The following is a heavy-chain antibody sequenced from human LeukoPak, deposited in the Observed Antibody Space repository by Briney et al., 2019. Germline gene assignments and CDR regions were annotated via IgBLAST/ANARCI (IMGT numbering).Heavy chain of an antibody. J-gene: IGHJ4*02. CDR3: ARGPTRANSTDY. CDR1: GFTFSNYA. Sequence: GGSLRLSCAASGFTFSNYAMNWVRQAPGTGLEWVSSISSGSSDIYYADSVKGRFTISRDNAKNSLYLQMNSLRAEDTAVYYCARGPTRANSTDYWGQGALVTVSS. D-gene: IGHD2/OR15-2a*01. V-gene: IGHV3-21*01. CDR2: ISSGSSDI.